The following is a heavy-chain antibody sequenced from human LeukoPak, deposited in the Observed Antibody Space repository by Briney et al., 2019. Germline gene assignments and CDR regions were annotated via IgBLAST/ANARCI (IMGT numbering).Heavy chain of an antibody. V-gene: IGHV4-39*07. CDR3: ARGYGDYDNWFAP. CDR1: GGSISSSSYY. CDR2: IYYSGST. Sequence: SETLSLTCTVSGGSISSSSYYWGWIRQPPGKGLEWIGSIYYSGSTYYNPSLKSRVTISVDTSKNQFSLKLSSVTAADTAVYYCARGYGDYDNWFAPWGQGTLVTVSS. D-gene: IGHD4-17*01. J-gene: IGHJ5*02.